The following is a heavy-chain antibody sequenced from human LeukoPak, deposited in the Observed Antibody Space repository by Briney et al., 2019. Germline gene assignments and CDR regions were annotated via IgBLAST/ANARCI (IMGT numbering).Heavy chain of an antibody. CDR3: ATYDFWSGYSFPY. J-gene: IGHJ4*02. CDR1: GGSISSSSYY. CDR2: IYYSGST. Sequence: PSETLSLTCTVSGGSISSSSYYWGWIRQPPGKGLEWIGSIYYSGSTYYNPSLKSRVTISVDTSKNQFSLKLSSVTAADTAVYYCATYDFWSGYSFPYWGQGTLVTVPS. V-gene: IGHV4-39*07. D-gene: IGHD3-3*01.